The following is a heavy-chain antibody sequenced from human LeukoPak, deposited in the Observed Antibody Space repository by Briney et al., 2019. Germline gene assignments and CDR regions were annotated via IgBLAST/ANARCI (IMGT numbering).Heavy chain of an antibody. CDR2: ISSSSSYI. Sequence: GGSLRLSCAASGFTFSSYSMNWVRQAPGKGLEWVSSISSSSSYIYYADSVKGRFTISRDNAKNSLYLQMNSLRAEVTAVYYWGRDPDYADPLGFDYWGQGTLVTLSS. J-gene: IGHJ4*02. D-gene: IGHD4-17*01. CDR1: GFTFSSYS. CDR3: GRDPDYADPLGFDY. V-gene: IGHV3-21*01.